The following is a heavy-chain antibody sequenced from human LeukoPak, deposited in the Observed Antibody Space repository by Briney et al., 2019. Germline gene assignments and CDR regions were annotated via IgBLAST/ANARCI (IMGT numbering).Heavy chain of an antibody. Sequence: SVKVSCKASGGTFSSYAISWVRQAPGQGLEWMGGIIPIFGTANYAQKFQGKVTITADESTSAAYMELSSLRSEDTAVYYCARIYYDFWSGYIYYFDYWGQGTLVTVSS. D-gene: IGHD3-3*01. CDR1: GGTFSSYA. V-gene: IGHV1-69*01. CDR3: ARIYYDFWSGYIYYFDY. J-gene: IGHJ4*02. CDR2: IIPIFGTA.